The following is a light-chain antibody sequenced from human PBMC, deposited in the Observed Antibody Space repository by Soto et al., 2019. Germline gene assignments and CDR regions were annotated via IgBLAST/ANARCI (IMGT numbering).Light chain of an antibody. CDR3: QQYNSYWT. V-gene: IGKV1-5*01. Sequence: DIQMTKSPSTLSASVGDRVTITCRASQSISSRLAWYQQKPGKAPKLLIYDASSLEIGVPSRFSGGGSGTEFTLTILSLQPDDFATYYCQQYNSYWTFGQGTKVDIK. CDR1: QSISSR. CDR2: DAS. J-gene: IGKJ1*01.